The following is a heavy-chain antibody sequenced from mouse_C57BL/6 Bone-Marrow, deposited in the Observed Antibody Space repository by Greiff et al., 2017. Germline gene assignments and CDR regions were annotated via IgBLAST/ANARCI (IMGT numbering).Heavy chain of an antibody. Sequence: VQLQQPGAELARPGTSVKLSCKASGYTFTSYGMHWVKQRTGQGLEWIGVIYPTDSYTYYNQTFKGKATLTVDTSSSTAYMQLRSLTSEDFEVYARARDIFTAYAMDYWGQGTSVTVSS. CDR2: IYPTDSYT. CDR3: ARDIFTAYAMDY. D-gene: IGHD2-12*01. V-gene: IGHV1-59*01. J-gene: IGHJ4*01. CDR1: GYTFTSYG.